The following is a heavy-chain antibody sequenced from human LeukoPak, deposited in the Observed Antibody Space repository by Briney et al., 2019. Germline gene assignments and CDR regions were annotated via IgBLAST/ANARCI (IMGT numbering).Heavy chain of an antibody. D-gene: IGHD2-2*03. CDR2: ISFDGKKT. Sequence: GGSLRLSCAASGFTFTNDFMTWVRQAPGKGLEWVALISFDGKKTDYADSVKGRFTFSRDNSKNTVSLQMSDLRAEDTAMYDCARDSRLKWNGYCFDYWGQGILVTVSS. CDR3: ARDSRLKWNGYCFDY. CDR1: GFTFTNDF. J-gene: IGHJ4*02. V-gene: IGHV3-30*03.